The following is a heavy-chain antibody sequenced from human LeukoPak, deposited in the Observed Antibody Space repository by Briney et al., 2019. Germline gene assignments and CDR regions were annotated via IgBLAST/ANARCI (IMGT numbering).Heavy chain of an antibody. CDR2: IYSSGST. CDR3: ARGPMTYYYGSSASPPRLNYYFDS. CDR1: GASIRSNY. V-gene: IGHV4-4*07. Sequence: SETLSLTCTVSGASIRSNYWSWIRQPAGQGLEWIGLIYSSGSTNHNPSLNSRVTMSLDTSKNQFSLKLTSVTAADTAVYYCARGPMTYYYGSSASPPRLNYYFDSWGLGTLVTVSP. J-gene: IGHJ4*02. D-gene: IGHD3-22*01.